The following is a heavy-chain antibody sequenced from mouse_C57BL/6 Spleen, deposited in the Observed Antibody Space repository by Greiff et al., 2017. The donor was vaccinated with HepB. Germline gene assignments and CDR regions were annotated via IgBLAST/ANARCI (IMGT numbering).Heavy chain of an antibody. CDR2: ISSGGDYI. J-gene: IGHJ4*01. V-gene: IGHV5-9-1*02. Sequence: EVQLVESGEGLVKPGGSLKLSCTASGFTFSSYAMSWVRQTPEKRLEWVAYISSGGDYIYYADTVKGRFTISRDNARNTLYLQMSSLKSEDTAMYYCTRGDYYGDAMDYWGQGTSVTVSS. D-gene: IGHD1-1*01. CDR1: GFTFSSYA. CDR3: TRGDYYGDAMDY.